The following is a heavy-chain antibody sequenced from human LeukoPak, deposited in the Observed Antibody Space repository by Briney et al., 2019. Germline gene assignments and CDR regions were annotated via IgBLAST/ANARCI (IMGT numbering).Heavy chain of an antibody. J-gene: IGHJ4*02. D-gene: IGHD3-10*01. Sequence: GGSLRLSCAASGFTFDDYAMHWVRHAPGKGLEWVSGISWNSGSISYADSVKGRFTISRDNAKNSLYLQMNSLRAEDTALYYCATNSMVRGAIVYYFDYWGQGTLVTVSS. CDR1: GFTFDDYA. CDR3: ATNSMVRGAIVYYFDY. V-gene: IGHV3-9*01. CDR2: ISWNSGSI.